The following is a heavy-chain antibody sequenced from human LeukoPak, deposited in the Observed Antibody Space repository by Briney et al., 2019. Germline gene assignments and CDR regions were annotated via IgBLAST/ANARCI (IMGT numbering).Heavy chain of an antibody. V-gene: IGHV4-30-4*01. J-gene: IGHJ5*02. CDR3: ARPYYYDSRIDP. D-gene: IGHD3-22*01. Sequence: SQTLSLTCTVSGGSISSGDYYWSWIRQPPGKGLEWIAYMYYSGSTYYNPSLKNRVSMSADTSKNQLSLKLSSVTAADTAVYYCARPYYYDSRIDPWGQGILVTVSS. CDR1: GGSISSGDYY. CDR2: MYYSGST.